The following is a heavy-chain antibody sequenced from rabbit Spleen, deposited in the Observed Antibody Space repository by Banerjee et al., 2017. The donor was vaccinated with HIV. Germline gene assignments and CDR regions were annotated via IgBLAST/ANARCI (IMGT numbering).Heavy chain of an antibody. CDR1: GFSFSDRCV. CDR2: INIVTGKS. V-gene: IGHV1S40*01. Sequence: QSLEESGGDLVKPGASLTLTCTASGFSFSDRCVMCWVRQAPGKGLEWIACINIVTGKSVYASWAKGRFTMSRTSSTTVTLQMTSLTAADTATYFCARDLPEIVGWNFGFWGQGTLVTVS. CDR3: ARDLPEIVGWNFGF. D-gene: IGHD1-1*01. J-gene: IGHJ3*01.